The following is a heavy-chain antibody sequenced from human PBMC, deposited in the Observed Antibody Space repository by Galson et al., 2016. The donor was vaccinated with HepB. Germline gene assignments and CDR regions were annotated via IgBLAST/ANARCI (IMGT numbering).Heavy chain of an antibody. CDR1: GFTFSYAW. CDR3: TTAGYSSN. V-gene: IGHV3-15*05. Sequence: SLRLSCAASGFTFSYAWMTWVRQAPGKGLEWVGLIKSNTDGGTAGYAAPVKGRFTISRDDSENTLYLQMNSLKTEDTAMYYCTTAGYSSNWGQGTLVTVSS. D-gene: IGHD6-13*01. CDR2: IKSNTDGGTA. J-gene: IGHJ4*02.